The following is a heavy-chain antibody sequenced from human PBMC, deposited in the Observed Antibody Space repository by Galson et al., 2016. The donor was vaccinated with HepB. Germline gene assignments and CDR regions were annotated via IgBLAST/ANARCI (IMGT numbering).Heavy chain of an antibody. J-gene: IGHJ4*02. CDR1: GFSLSTSGVG. Sequence: PALVKPTQTLTLTCTFSGFSLSTSGVGVGWIRQPPGKALEWLALIYWNDDKRYSPSLRSRLTITKDTSKNQVVLRMTNMDPVDTATYYCARLTLGYCITTSCQEYAFDVWGPGTLVSVSS. V-gene: IGHV2-5*01. D-gene: IGHD2-2*01. CDR2: IYWNDDK. CDR3: ARLTLGYCITTSCQEYAFDV.